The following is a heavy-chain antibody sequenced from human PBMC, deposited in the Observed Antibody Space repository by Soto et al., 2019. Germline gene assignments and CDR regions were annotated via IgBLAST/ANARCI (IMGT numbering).Heavy chain of an antibody. Sequence: AESLSLTCVVSGASVGSETHVWTWLRQAPGMGREWIGYVYRSELTNSNPALTRRVTASADRTKSQLSMTLRSVTAADTRVYYCVREDMSGTYYLDSGARGLQSPAP. CDR2: VYRSELT. J-gene: IGHJ6*03. CDR1: GASVGSETHV. V-gene: IGHV4-61*01. D-gene: IGHD3-3*01. CDR3: VREDMSGTYYLDS.